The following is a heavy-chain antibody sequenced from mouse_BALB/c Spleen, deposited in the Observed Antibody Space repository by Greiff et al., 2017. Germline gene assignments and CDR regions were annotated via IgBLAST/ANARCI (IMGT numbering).Heavy chain of an antibody. CDR1: GYSITSGYY. Sequence: VQLKESGPGLVKPSQSLSLTCSVTGYSITSGYYWNWIRQFPGNKLEWMGYISYDGSNNYNPSLKNRISITRDTSKNQFFLKLNSVTTEDTATYYCARAARATSYAMDYWGQGTSVTVSS. CDR2: ISYDGSN. D-gene: IGHD3-1*01. CDR3: ARAARATSYAMDY. J-gene: IGHJ4*01. V-gene: IGHV3-6*02.